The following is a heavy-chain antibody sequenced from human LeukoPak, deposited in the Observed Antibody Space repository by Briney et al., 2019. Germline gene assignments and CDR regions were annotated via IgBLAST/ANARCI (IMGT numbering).Heavy chain of an antibody. CDR1: GFTFSSYS. J-gene: IGHJ4*02. CDR3: AASPPGGPIDY. CDR2: ISRDSRTI. V-gene: IGHV3-21*01. Sequence: GESLRLSCAASGFTFSSYSVNWVRQAPGKGLEWVSIISRDSRTIIYADSVKGRFTISRDNAKNSLYLQMNSLRAEDTAVYFCAASPPGGPIDYWGQGARVSVSS. D-gene: IGHD3-16*01.